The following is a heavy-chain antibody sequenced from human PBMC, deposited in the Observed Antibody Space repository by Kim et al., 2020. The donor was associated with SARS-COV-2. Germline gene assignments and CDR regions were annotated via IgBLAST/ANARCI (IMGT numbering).Heavy chain of an antibody. CDR1: GGSISRSSYY. J-gene: IGHJ4*01. Sequence: SETLSLTCTVSGGSISRSSYYWSWIRQLPGKGLEWIGCIYYSGNTYYNPSLKSRVTIFVDTSKNQFSLKLSAVTAADTAVYYCASAAGGWCGVGFDYWG. CDR2: IYYSGNT. D-gene: IGHD2-8*02. V-gene: IGHV4-39*07. CDR3: ASAAGGWCGVGFDY.